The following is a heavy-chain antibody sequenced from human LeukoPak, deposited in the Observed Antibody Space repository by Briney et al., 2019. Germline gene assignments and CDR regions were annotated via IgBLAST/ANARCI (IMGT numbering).Heavy chain of an antibody. CDR1: GYTFTSYG. CDR2: ISAYNGNT. J-gene: IGHJ4*02. Sequence: ASVKVSCKASGYTFTSYGNSWVRQAPGQGLEWMGWISAYNGNTSYAQKLQGRVTMTTDTSTSRAYMELRSLRSDDTAVYYCARARAYSSGWFPKDWGQGTLVTVSS. D-gene: IGHD6-19*01. V-gene: IGHV1-18*01. CDR3: ARARAYSSGWFPKD.